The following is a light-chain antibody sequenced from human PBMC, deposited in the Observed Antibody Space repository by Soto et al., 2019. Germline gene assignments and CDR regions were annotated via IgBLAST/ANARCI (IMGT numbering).Light chain of an antibody. V-gene: IGKV1-39*01. CDR3: QQSYTNPRT. CDR2: AAS. CDR1: QSIGDY. Sequence: DIQMTQSPPSLSASVGDRVTITCRASQSIGDYLHWYQQKPGKAPNLLISAASNLQNGVPSRFSGSGSGTDFTLTISSLQPEDCATYFCQQSYTNPRTFGQGTKVDIK. J-gene: IGKJ2*01.